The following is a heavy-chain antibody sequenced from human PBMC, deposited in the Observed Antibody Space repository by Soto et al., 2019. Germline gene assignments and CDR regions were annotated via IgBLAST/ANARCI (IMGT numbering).Heavy chain of an antibody. CDR2: ISGSGGST. CDR1: GFTFSSYA. D-gene: IGHD6-13*01. J-gene: IGHJ6*02. V-gene: IGHV3-23*01. Sequence: SLRLSCAASGFTFSSYAMSWVRQAPGKGLEWVSAISGSGGSTYYADSVKGRFTISRDNSKNTLYLQMNSLRAEDTAVYYCAKALLYSSSLDYGMDVWGQGTTVTVSS. CDR3: AKALLYSSSLDYGMDV.